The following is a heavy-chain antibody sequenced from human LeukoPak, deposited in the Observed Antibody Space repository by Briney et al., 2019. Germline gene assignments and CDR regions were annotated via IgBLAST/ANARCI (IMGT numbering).Heavy chain of an antibody. Sequence: PGGSLRLSCAASGFTFSSYAMSRVRQAPGKGLEWVSTFSGSGGSRYYAECVKGRFTISRPNAKNSLYLQMNSLRAQDTAVYYCARDTAHKPYYYGSGSYSMGYMDVWGKGTTVTISS. CDR1: GFTFSSYA. V-gene: IGHV3-23*01. J-gene: IGHJ6*03. CDR2: FSGSGGSR. D-gene: IGHD3-10*01. CDR3: ARDTAHKPYYYGSGSYSMGYMDV.